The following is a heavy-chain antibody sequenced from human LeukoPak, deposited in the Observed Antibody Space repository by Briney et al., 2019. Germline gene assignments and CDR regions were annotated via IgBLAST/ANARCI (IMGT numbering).Heavy chain of an antibody. CDR3: AREGRYYYYYMDV. Sequence: ASVKVSCKASGYTFTGYYMHWVRQAPGQGLEWMGWINPNSGGTNYAQKSQGRVTMTRDTSISTAYMELSRLRSDDTAVYYCAREGRYYYYYMDVWGKGTTVTVSS. J-gene: IGHJ6*03. CDR1: GYTFTGYY. CDR2: INPNSGGT. V-gene: IGHV1-2*02.